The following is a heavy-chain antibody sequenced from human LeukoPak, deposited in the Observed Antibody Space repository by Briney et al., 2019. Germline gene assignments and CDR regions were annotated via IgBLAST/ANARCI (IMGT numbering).Heavy chain of an antibody. CDR3: ASYYGSGRSSYYYGMDV. J-gene: IGHJ6*04. V-gene: IGHV1-69*13. Sequence: ASVKVSCKASGGTFSSYAISWVRQAPGQGLEWMGGIIPIFGTANYAQKFQGRVTITADESTSTAYMELSSLRSEDTAVYYCASYYGSGRSSYYYGMDVWGKGTTVTVSS. CDR1: GGTFSSYA. CDR2: IIPIFGTA. D-gene: IGHD3-10*01.